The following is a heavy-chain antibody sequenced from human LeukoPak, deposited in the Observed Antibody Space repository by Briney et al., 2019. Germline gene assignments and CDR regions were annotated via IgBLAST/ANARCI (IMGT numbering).Heavy chain of an antibody. CDR2: INHSGST. Sequence: SETLSLTCAVYGGXFSGYYCSWIRQPPGKGLEWIGEINHSGSTNYNPSLKSRVTISVDTSKNQFSLNLSSVTGADTAVYHCARGGPGSGYHYYLDYWGQGTMVTVSS. V-gene: IGHV4-34*01. CDR3: ARGGPGSGYHYYLDY. J-gene: IGHJ4*02. CDR1: GGXFSGYY. D-gene: IGHD3-22*01.